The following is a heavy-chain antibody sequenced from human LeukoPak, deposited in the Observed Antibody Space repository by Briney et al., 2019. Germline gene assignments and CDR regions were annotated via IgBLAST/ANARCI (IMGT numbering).Heavy chain of an antibody. V-gene: IGHV3-30*02. CDR1: GFTFSIYA. D-gene: IGHD3-22*01. Sequence: GGSLRLSCAASGFTFSIYAMHWVRQAPGKGPEWVAIIWYDGSNKEYADSVKGRFTISRDNSKNTLYLQMNSLRAEDTAVYYCAKDLDDSGFWDYWGQGTLVTVSS. CDR3: AKDLDDSGFWDY. CDR2: IWYDGSNK. J-gene: IGHJ4*02.